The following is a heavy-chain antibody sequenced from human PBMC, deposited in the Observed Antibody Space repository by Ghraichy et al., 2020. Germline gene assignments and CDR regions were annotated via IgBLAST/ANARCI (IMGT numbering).Heavy chain of an antibody. D-gene: IGHD3-9*01. CDR1: GFTFSSYA. V-gene: IGHV3-64*01. J-gene: IGHJ4*02. CDR3: ARSGPPRYDILTGYSRSAYYFDY. Sequence: GGSLRLSCAASGFTFSSYAMHWVRQAPGKGLEYVSAISSNGGSTYYANSVKGRFTISRDNSKNTLYLQMGSLRAEDMAVYYCARSGPPRYDILTGYSRSAYYFDYWGQGTLVTVSS. CDR2: ISSNGGST.